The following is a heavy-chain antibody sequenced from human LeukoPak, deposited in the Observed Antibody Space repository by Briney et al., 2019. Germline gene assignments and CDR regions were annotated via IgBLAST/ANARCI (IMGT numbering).Heavy chain of an antibody. Sequence: ASVKVSCKASGYTFTSYGISWVRQAPGQGLEWMGWISAHNGNTNYAQRLQGRVTMTTDTSTSTAYMELRSLRSDDTAVYYCARDLDQYSGRFGGFGHDFWGQGTLVTVSS. CDR3: ARDLDQYSGRFGGFGHDF. V-gene: IGHV1-18*01. CDR2: ISAHNGNT. CDR1: GYTFTSYG. J-gene: IGHJ4*02. D-gene: IGHD1-26*01.